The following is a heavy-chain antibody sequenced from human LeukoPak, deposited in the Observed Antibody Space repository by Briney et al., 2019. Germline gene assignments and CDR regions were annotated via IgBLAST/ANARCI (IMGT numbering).Heavy chain of an antibody. CDR2: IYYSGST. J-gene: IGHJ6*03. CDR1: GGSISSYY. CDR3: ARDRVGGYSYGYFYYYMDA. Sequence: SETLSLTRTVSGGSISSYYWSWIRQPPGKGLEWIGYIYYSGSTNYNPSLKSRVTISVDTSKNQFSLKLSSVTAADTAVYYCARDRVGGYSYGYFYYYMDAWGKGTTVTVSS. V-gene: IGHV4-59*01. D-gene: IGHD5-18*01.